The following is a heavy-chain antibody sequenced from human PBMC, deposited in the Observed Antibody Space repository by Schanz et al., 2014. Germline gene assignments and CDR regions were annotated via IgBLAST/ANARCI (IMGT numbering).Heavy chain of an antibody. D-gene: IGHD5-12*01. Sequence: QVQLVQSGAEVKKPGASVKVSCKASGYTFSSYGISWVRQAPGQGLEWMGRIIPIHGIVNYAQRFQDRVRITADKSTSTAYMELSSLRSDDTAVYYCARGGGPEDVFDIWGQGTILTVSS. V-gene: IGHV1-69*04. CDR3: ARGGGPEDVFDI. CDR1: GYTFSSYG. CDR2: IIPIHGIV. J-gene: IGHJ3*02.